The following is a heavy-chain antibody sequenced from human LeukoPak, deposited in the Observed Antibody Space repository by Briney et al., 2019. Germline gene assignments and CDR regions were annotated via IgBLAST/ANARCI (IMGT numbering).Heavy chain of an antibody. Sequence: SQTLSLTCTVSGGSISSVGYYWSWIRQHPGKGLEWIGYIYYSGSTYYNPSLKSRVTISEDTSKNQFSLKLSSVTAADTAVYYCARGRGVPAAMLFDYWCQGTLVTVSS. CDR1: GGSISSVGYY. CDR2: IYYSGST. D-gene: IGHD2-2*01. V-gene: IGHV4-31*03. CDR3: ARGRGVPAAMLFDY. J-gene: IGHJ4*02.